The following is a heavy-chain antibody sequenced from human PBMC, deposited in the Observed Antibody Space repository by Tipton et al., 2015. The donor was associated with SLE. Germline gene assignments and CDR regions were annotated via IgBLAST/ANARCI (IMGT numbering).Heavy chain of an antibody. CDR1: WFTVSSNY. Sequence: SLRLSCAASWFTVSSNYMSWVRQAPGKGLEWVSVIYSGGSTYYADSVKGRFTISRDNSKNTLYLQMNSLSAEDTAVYYCAKETGSSYFDYWGQGTLVTVSS. V-gene: IGHV3-53*01. CDR2: IYSGGST. CDR3: AKETGSSYFDY. D-gene: IGHD2-15*01. J-gene: IGHJ4*02.